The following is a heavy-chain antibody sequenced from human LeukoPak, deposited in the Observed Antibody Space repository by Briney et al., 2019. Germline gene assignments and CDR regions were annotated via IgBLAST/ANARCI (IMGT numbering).Heavy chain of an antibody. CDR2: INHSGST. V-gene: IGHV4-34*01. CDR3: ATGGIAVAGINYFDY. Sequence: PSETLSLTCAVYGGSFSGYYWSWIRQPPGKGLEWIGEINHSGSTNYNPSLKSRVTISVDTSKNQFSLKLSSVTAADTAVYYCATGGIAVAGINYFDYWGQGTLDTVSS. D-gene: IGHD6-19*01. J-gene: IGHJ4*02. CDR1: GGSFSGYY.